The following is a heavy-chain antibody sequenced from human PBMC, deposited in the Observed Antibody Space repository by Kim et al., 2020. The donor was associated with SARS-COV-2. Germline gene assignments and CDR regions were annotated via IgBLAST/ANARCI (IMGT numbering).Heavy chain of an antibody. J-gene: IGHJ4*02. D-gene: IGHD6-6*01. V-gene: IGHV1-24*01. CDR3: ATRQIAARDFDY. Sequence: IYEQRVQGRVTMTEDTSADTAYMELSSLRAEDTAVYYCATRQIAARDFDYWGQGTLVTVSS.